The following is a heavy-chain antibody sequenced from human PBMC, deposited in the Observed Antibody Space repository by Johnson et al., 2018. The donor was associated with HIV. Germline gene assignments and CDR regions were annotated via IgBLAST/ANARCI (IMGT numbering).Heavy chain of an antibody. CDR3: ARDRTITGNDPFDI. CDR2: INWNGGST. D-gene: IGHD1-20*01. J-gene: IGHJ3*02. CDR1: GFTFDDYG. Sequence: VQLVESGGGVVRPGGSLRLSCVASGFTFDDYGMTWVRQAPGKGLEWVSGINWNGGSTGYADSVKGRFTISRDNAKNSLYLQMNSLRAEETALYYCARDRTITGNDPFDIWGQGTMVTVSS. V-gene: IGHV3-20*04.